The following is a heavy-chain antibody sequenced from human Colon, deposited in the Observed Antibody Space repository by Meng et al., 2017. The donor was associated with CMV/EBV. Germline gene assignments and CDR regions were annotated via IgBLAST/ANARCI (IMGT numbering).Heavy chain of an antibody. V-gene: IGHV3-23*01. J-gene: IGHJ4*02. CDR2: ILGSGDST. CDR1: GFTFSSYS. CDR3: AKDRWGVGTTLDPFDY. D-gene: IGHD1-26*01. Sequence: GFTFSSYSMTWVRQAPGKGLEWVSVILGSGDSTHYADSVKGRFTISRDNSKNTVYLQMNRLRAEDTAVYYCAKDRWGVGTTLDPFDYWGQGTLVT.